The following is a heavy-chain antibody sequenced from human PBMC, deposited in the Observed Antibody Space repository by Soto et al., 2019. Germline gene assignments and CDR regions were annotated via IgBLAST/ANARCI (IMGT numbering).Heavy chain of an antibody. CDR2: IDYRGTT. V-gene: IGHV4-39*02. J-gene: IGHJ5*02. CDR3: SRRAPEGFDP. Sequence: QLQLQESGPGLAKPSETLSLNCTVSGASISSSSYFWAWIRRTPGKGLEWIASIDYRGTTYKNPSLKSPVTRSLDTSKNHFSLNLGAVTAADTALYYGSRRAPEGFDPWGQGTLVTVSS. CDR1: GASISSSSYF.